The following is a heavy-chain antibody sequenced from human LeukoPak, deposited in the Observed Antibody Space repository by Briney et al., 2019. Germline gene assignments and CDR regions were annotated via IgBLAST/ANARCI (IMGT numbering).Heavy chain of an antibody. CDR3: ARDSSKVPLHD. CDR1: GFTVSSNY. CDR2: IYSGGST. Sequence: GGSLRLSCVASGFTVSSNYMTWVRQAPGKGLKWVSVIYSGGSTYYADSVKGRFTISRDNSKNTLYLQMNSLRAEDTAVYYCARDSSKVPLHDWGQGTLVTVSS. J-gene: IGHJ4*02. D-gene: IGHD1-1*01. V-gene: IGHV3-53*01.